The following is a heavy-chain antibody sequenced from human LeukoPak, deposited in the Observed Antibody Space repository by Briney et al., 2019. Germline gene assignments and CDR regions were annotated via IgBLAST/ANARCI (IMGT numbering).Heavy chain of an antibody. CDR3: ARVGAVAALDY. CDR1: GYTFTGYY. V-gene: IGHV1-3*01. Sequence: ASVKVSCKASGYTFTGYYMHWVRQAPGQRLEWMGWINAGNGNTKYSQKFQGRVTITRDTSASTAYMELSSLRSEDTAVYYCARVGAVAALDYWGQGTLVTVSS. D-gene: IGHD6-19*01. CDR2: INAGNGNT. J-gene: IGHJ4*02.